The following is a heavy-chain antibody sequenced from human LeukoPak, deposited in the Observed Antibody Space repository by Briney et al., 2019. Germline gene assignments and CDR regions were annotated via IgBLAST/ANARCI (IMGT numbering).Heavy chain of an antibody. V-gene: IGHV4-59*08. D-gene: IGHD5-12*01. CDR3: ARGKGLRSYYFDY. J-gene: IGHJ4*02. CDR1: GGSISSYY. Sequence: SETLSLTCTVSGGSISSYYWSWIRQPPGKGLEWIGYIYYSGSTNYNPSLKSRVTISVDTSKNQFSLKLSSVTAADTAVYYCARGKGLRSYYFDYWGQGTLVTVSS. CDR2: IYYSGST.